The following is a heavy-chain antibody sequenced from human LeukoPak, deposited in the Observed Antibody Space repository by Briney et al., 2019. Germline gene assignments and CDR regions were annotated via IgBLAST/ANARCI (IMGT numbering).Heavy chain of an antibody. CDR2: INPMGMR. CDR1: GYPFTIYD. Sequence: ASVKVSCKASGYPFTIYDINWVRQAAGQGLEWVGWINPMGMRAYAQKFQGRVSMTTNTSLNTAYMELSSLRSDDTAVYYCARGRQSELWGQGTPVTVSS. D-gene: IGHD1-7*01. CDR3: ARGRQSEL. V-gene: IGHV1-8*01. J-gene: IGHJ4*02.